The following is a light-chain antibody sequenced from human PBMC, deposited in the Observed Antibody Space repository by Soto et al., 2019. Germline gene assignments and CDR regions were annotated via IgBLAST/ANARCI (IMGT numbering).Light chain of an antibody. CDR2: KVS. CDR3: MPGTHWPSST. CDR1: QSLVHSDGNTY. Sequence: DVVMTQSPLSLPVTLGQPASISCRSSQSLVHSDGNTYLNWFHQMPGQSPRRLIYKVSNRDSGVPDRFSGSGSGTNLTLKISRVEAEDVGLYCCMPGTHWPSSTFGQGTTLEIK. V-gene: IGKV2-30*02. J-gene: IGKJ2*01.